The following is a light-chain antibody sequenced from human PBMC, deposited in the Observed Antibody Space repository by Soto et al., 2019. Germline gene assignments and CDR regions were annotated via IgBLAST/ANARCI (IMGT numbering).Light chain of an antibody. CDR3: QQYDSSPRT. Sequence: EIVLPLTPPPTTLSSRTIANLSCRTTQSVSSSYLAWYQQKPGQAPRLLIYRTSNRATGIPDRLSGSGSVTDFTLTISRLEREDFAVYWCQQYDSSPRTFGQGNKVDIK. CDR2: RTS. J-gene: IGKJ1*01. V-gene: IGKV3-20*01. CDR1: QSVSSSY.